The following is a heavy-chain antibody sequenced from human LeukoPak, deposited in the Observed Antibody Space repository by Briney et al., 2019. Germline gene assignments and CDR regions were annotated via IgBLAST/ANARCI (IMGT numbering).Heavy chain of an antibody. D-gene: IGHD2-2*01. CDR2: IIPIFGTA. J-gene: IGHJ4*02. CDR3: AREGYCSSTSCYRDRGNFDY. CDR1: GGTFSSYA. V-gene: IGHV1-69*05. Sequence: ASVKVSCKASGGTFSSYAISWVRQAPGQGLEWMGVIIPIFGTANYAQKFQGRVTITTDESTSTAYMELSSLRSEDTAVYYCAREGYCSSTSCYRDRGNFDYWGQGTLVTVSS.